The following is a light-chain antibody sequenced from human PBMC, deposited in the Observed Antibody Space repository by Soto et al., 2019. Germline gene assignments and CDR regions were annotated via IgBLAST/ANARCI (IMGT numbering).Light chain of an antibody. CDR2: KAS. Sequence: DIQMTQSPSTLSASVGDRVTIACRASQSLSGWLAWYQQKPGKAPKLLIYKASSLESGVPARFSGSGSGTEFTRIISSLQPDDSATYYCQHYNGYPITFGGGTKVEIK. CDR1: QSLSGW. CDR3: QHYNGYPIT. J-gene: IGKJ4*01. V-gene: IGKV1-5*03.